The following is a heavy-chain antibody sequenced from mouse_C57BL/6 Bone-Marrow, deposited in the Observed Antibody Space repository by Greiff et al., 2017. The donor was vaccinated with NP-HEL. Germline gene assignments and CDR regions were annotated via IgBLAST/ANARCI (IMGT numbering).Heavy chain of an antibody. D-gene: IGHD1-1*01. Sequence: EVKLMESGGGLVQPGGSMKLSCVASGFTFSNYWMNWVRQSPEKGLEWVAQIRLKSDNYATHYAESVKGRFAISRDDSKSSVYLQMNNLRAEDTGIYYCTGTTVVATDAMDYGGQGTSVTVSS. V-gene: IGHV6-3*01. CDR3: TGTTVVATDAMDY. J-gene: IGHJ4*01. CDR1: GFTFSNYW. CDR2: IRLKSDNYAT.